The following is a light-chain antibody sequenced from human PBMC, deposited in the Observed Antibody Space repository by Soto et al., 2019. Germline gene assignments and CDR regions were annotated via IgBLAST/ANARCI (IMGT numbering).Light chain of an antibody. CDR3: QQLNTYPFT. J-gene: IGKJ2*01. Sequence: DIQLTQSPSFLSASVGDRVTITCRASQGISSYLAWYQQKPGKAPKLLIYAASTLQSGVPLRFSGSGSGTEFTLTISSLRPEDFATYYCQQLNTYPFTFGQGTKLEIK. V-gene: IGKV1-9*01. CDR2: AAS. CDR1: QGISSY.